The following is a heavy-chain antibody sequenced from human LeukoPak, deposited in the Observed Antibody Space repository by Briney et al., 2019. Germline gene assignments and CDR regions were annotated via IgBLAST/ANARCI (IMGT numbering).Heavy chain of an antibody. CDR1: GGTFSSYA. CDR2: IIPIFGTA. V-gene: IGHV1-69*13. D-gene: IGHD3-9*01. J-gene: IGHJ4*02. Sequence: ASVKVSCKASGGTFSSYAISWVRQAPGQGLEWMGGIIPIFGTANYAQKFQGRVTITADESTSTAYMELSSLRSEDTAVYYCARGERYFDWLFHLDYWGQGTLITVSS. CDR3: ARGERYFDWLFHLDY.